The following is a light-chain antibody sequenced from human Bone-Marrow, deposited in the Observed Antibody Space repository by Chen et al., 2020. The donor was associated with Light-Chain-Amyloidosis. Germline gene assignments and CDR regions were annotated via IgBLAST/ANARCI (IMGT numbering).Light chain of an antibody. Sequence: SYELTQPPSVSVSPGQTARITCSGDDLPTKYAYWFQQRPGQAPILLIYQDSERPSGIPERVSGSSSGTTVTLTITGVQAEDEADYFCQSADISNVVFGGGTKLTVL. J-gene: IGLJ2*01. CDR2: QDS. CDR1: DLPTKY. V-gene: IGLV3-25*03. CDR3: QSADISNVV.